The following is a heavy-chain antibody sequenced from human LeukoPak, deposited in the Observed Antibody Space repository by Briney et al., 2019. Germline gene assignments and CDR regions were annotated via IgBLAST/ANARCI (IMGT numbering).Heavy chain of an antibody. CDR2: IYYSGST. D-gene: IGHD3-22*01. V-gene: IGHV4-59*12. CDR3: ASTRPTYYYDSSGYSPLY. J-gene: IGHJ4*02. CDR1: GGSISSYY. Sequence: PSETLSLTGTVSGGSISSYYWSWIRQPPGKGLEWIGYIYYSGSTNYNPSLKSRVTISVDTSKNQFSLKLSSVTAADTAVYYCASTRPTYYYDSSGYSPLYWGQGTLVTVSS.